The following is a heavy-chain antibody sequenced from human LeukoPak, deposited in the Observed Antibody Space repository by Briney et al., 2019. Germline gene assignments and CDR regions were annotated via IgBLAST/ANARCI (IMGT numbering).Heavy chain of an antibody. V-gene: IGHV4-31*03. CDR1: GGSISSGNYY. J-gene: IGHJ5*02. D-gene: IGHD6-13*01. CDR3: ARGWQQLANWFDP. CDR2: ISTSGST. Sequence: PSETLSLTCTVSGGSISSGNYYWSWIRQHPGKGLEWIGYISTSGSTYYNPSLKSRVSISLDTSNNQFSLKLTSVTAADTAVYYCARGWQQLANWFDPWGQGALVTVSS.